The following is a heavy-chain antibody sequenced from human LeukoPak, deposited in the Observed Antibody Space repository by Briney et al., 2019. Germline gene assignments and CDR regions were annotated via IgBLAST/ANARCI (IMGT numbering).Heavy chain of an antibody. CDR3: ARGGGYGDYMDV. Sequence: SVKVSCKASGGTFSSYAISWVRQAPGQGLEWMGGIIPIFGTANYAQKFQGKVTITTDESTSTAYMELSSLRSEDTAVYYCARGGGYGDYMDVWGKGTTVTVSS. D-gene: IGHD5-12*01. J-gene: IGHJ6*03. CDR2: IIPIFGTA. CDR1: GGTFSSYA. V-gene: IGHV1-69*05.